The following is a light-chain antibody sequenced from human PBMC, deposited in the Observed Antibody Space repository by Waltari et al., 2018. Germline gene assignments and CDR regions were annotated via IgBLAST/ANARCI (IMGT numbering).Light chain of an antibody. V-gene: IGKV4-1*01. CDR3: QQYYSPPFT. Sequence: DIVMTQSPDSLAVSLGERATINCKSSQGVLSSSNNRNFLAWFQKKPGQPPKVLIYRASTREAGAPDRFSGSGSGTDFTLTISSLQAEDVAVYYCQQYYSPPFTFGPGTKVDIK. CDR1: QGVLSSSNNRNF. CDR2: RAS. J-gene: IGKJ3*01.